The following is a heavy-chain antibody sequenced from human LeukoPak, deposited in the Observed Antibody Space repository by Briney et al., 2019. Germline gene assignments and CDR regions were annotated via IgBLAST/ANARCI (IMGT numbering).Heavy chain of an antibody. V-gene: IGHV3-30*02. Sequence: GGSLRLSCAASGFTFSNYGMHWVRQAPGKGLEWVALISFDGSQKYYADSVKGRFTISRDNSKNTLYLQMNSLRAEDTAVYYCAKDRLAAAGTTPQHWGQGTLVTVSS. J-gene: IGHJ1*01. CDR1: GFTFSNYG. D-gene: IGHD6-13*01. CDR2: ISFDGSQK. CDR3: AKDRLAAAGTTPQH.